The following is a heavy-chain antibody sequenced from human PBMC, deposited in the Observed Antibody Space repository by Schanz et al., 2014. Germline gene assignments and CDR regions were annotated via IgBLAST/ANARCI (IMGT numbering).Heavy chain of an antibody. J-gene: IGHJ4*02. CDR2: IMPLRGIG. CDR3: ARGRGFYDY. V-gene: IGHV1-69*02. D-gene: IGHD3-10*01. Sequence: QVQLVQSGPEVKKPGSSVKVSCQAFGDTFSKYNIMWVRQVPGQGLEWLGRIMPLRGIGNNAWKFQDRLTITADKSMNTAYMELSSLTSEDTAVHYCARGRGFYDYWGQGTLVTVSS. CDR1: GDTFSKYN.